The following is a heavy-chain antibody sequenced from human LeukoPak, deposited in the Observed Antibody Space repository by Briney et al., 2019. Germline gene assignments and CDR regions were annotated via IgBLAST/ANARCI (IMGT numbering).Heavy chain of an antibody. CDR1: GFTFSSYS. CDR2: ISISSSYI. Sequence: GGSLRLSCAASGFTFSSYSMNWVRQAPGKGLEWVSYISISSSYIYYADSVKGRFTISRDNAKNSLYLQMNSLRGEDTAVYYCARVRGAMVISDAFDIWGQGTMVTVSS. D-gene: IGHD5-18*01. V-gene: IGHV3-21*05. CDR3: ARVRGAMVISDAFDI. J-gene: IGHJ3*02.